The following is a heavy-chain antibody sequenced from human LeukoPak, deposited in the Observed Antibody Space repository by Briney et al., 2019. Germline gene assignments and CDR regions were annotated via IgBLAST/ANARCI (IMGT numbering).Heavy chain of an antibody. V-gene: IGHV3-11*04. CDR3: ARDPMAPRGYFDY. Sequence: GGSLRLSCAASGFTFSDYYMSWIRQAPGKGLEWVSYISSSGSTIYYAVSVKGRFTISRDNAKNSLYLQMNSLRAEDTAVYYCARDPMAPRGYFDYWGQGTLVTVSS. D-gene: IGHD3-10*01. CDR1: GFTFSDYY. J-gene: IGHJ4*02. CDR2: ISSSGSTI.